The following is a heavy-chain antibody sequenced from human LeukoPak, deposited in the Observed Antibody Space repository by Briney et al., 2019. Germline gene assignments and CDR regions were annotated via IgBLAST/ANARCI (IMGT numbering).Heavy chain of an antibody. J-gene: IGHJ6*02. CDR1: GFTFSSYA. V-gene: IGHV1-18*01. CDR2: ISAYNGNT. CDR3: ARNYDSSGYYSGDYYYYGMDV. Sequence: GGSLRLSCAASGFTFSSYAMSWVRQAPGQGLEWMGWISAYNGNTNYAQKLQGRVTMTTDISTSTAYMELRSLRSDDTAVYYCARNYDSSGYYSGDYYYYGMDVWGQGTTVTVSS. D-gene: IGHD3-22*01.